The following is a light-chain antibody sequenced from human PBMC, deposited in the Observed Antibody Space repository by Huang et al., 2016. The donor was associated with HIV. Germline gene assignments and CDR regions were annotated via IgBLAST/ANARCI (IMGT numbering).Light chain of an antibody. CDR1: QSISRY. Sequence: EIVMTQSPAALSVSPGEGATLSCRASQSISRYLAWYQQKPGLAPRLLSYAASTRATGVPARFSGSGSGTDFTLTISSLQSEDFAVYYCQQYNNWPPYTFGQGTKVEIQ. CDR2: AAS. CDR3: QQYNNWPPYT. J-gene: IGKJ2*01. V-gene: IGKV3-15*01.